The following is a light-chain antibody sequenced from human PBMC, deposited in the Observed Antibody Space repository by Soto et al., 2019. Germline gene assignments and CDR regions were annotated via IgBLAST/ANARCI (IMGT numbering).Light chain of an antibody. CDR1: QSVSSN. CDR3: QQYNNWPKT. CDR2: GAS. J-gene: IGKJ1*01. V-gene: IGKV3-15*01. Sequence: EIVMTQSPATLSVSPGERATLSCRASQSVSSNLAWYQQKPGQAPRLPIYGASTRATGIPARFSGSGSGTEFTLTISCLQSEDFAVDYCQQYNNWPKTFGQGTKVEIK.